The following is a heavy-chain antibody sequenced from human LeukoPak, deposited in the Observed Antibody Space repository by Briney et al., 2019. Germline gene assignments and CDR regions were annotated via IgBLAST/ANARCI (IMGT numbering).Heavy chain of an antibody. Sequence: PSETLCLTCTASGDSISSYYWSWIRQPPGQGLQWIGYIFYSGSTNYNASLRSRVAISVDTSKNQFSLRLTSVTAADTAVYYCAGRSARYFDHWGQGALVTVSS. CDR2: IFYSGST. CDR1: GDSISSYY. D-gene: IGHD1-26*01. J-gene: IGHJ4*02. CDR3: AGRSARYFDH. V-gene: IGHV4-59*01.